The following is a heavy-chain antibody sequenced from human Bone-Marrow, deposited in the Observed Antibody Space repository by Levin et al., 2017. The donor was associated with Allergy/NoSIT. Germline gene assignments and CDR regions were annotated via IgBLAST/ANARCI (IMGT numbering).Heavy chain of an antibody. J-gene: IGHJ4*02. V-gene: IGHV3-23*01. CDR1: GFTFSSFA. Sequence: PGGSLRLSCAASGFTFSSFAMSWVRQAPGKGLEWVSVVSGSGGRTYYADSVKGRFTISRDNSKNTLYLQMNSLRVEDTAVYYCVKYIRPGGVAGTETDYWGQGTLVTVSS. CDR3: VKYIRPGGVAGTETDY. CDR2: VSGSGGRT. D-gene: IGHD6-19*01.